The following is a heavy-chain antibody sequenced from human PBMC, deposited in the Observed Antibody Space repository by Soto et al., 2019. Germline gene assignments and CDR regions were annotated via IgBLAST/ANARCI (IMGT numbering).Heavy chain of an antibody. CDR2: ILYDGSNK. CDR1: GFTFSSYG. D-gene: IGHD3-22*01. CDR3: ANRIVGRNYDYDIDV. Sequence: QVQLVESGGGVVQPGRSLRLSCAASGFTFSSYGMHWVRQAPGKGLEWVAVILYDGSNKYYADSVKGRFTISRDNSKNTLYLQMNSQRAEDTAVYYGANRIVGRNYDYDIDVWGQGTTVTVSS. V-gene: IGHV3-30*18. J-gene: IGHJ6*02.